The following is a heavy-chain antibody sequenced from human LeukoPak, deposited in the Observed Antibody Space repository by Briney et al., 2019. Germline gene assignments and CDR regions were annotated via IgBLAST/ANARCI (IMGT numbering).Heavy chain of an antibody. J-gene: IGHJ4*02. V-gene: IGHV1-2*02. D-gene: IGHD3-22*01. Sequence: ASVKVSCKASGYTLTGYYMHWVRQAPGQGLEWMGWINPNSGGTNYAQKFQGRVTMTRDTSISTAYMELSRLRSDDTAVYYCARVYYDSSGYHLGVFDYWGQGTLVTVSS. CDR1: GYTLTGYY. CDR2: INPNSGGT. CDR3: ARVYYDSSGYHLGVFDY.